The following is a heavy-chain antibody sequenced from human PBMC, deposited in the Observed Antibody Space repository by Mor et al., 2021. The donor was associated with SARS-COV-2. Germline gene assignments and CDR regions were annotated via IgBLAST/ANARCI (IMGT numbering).Heavy chain of an antibody. CDR3: ARGRGDWNYGYYYYGMDV. J-gene: IGHJ6*02. CDR2: IKQDGSEK. D-gene: IGHD1-7*01. V-gene: IGHV3-7*01. Sequence: RDGLEWVANIKQDGSEKYYVDSVKGRFTISRDNAKNSLYLQMNSLRAEDTAVYYCARGRGDWNYGYYYYGMDVWGQGTTVTV.